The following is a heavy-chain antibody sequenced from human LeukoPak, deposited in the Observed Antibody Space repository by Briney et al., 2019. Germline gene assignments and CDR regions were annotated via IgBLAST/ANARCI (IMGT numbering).Heavy chain of an antibody. CDR2: ISASASGT. CDR1: GFTFSSYA. J-gene: IGHJ4*02. Sequence: GGSLRLSCAASGFTFSSYAMSWVRQAPGKGLEWVAGISASASGTYYTDSVKGRFTISRDKSKNTLYLQMNSLRAEDTAVYYCAKDKLGAGGQSDYWGQGTLVTVSS. CDR3: AKDKLGAGGQSDY. V-gene: IGHV3-23*01. D-gene: IGHD6-13*01.